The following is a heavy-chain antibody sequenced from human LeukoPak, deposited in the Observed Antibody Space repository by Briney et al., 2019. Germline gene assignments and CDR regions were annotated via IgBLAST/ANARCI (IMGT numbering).Heavy chain of an antibody. V-gene: IGHV3-23*01. CDR2: ISGSGGST. Sequence: GGSLRLFCAASGFTFSSYAMSWVRQAPGKGLEWVSAISGSGGSTYYADSVKGRFTISRDNSKNTLYLQMNSLRAEDTAVYYCANKYYDILTGYQKGIVYWGQGTLVTVSS. J-gene: IGHJ4*02. D-gene: IGHD3-9*01. CDR1: GFTFSSYA. CDR3: ANKYYDILTGYQKGIVY.